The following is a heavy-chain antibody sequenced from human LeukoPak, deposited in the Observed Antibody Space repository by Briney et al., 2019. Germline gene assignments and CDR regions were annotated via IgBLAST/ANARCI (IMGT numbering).Heavy chain of an antibody. V-gene: IGHV1-2*02. Sequence: ASVKVSCKASGYTFTGYYMHWVRQAPGQGLEWMGWINPNSGGTNYAQKFQGRVTMTRDTSISTAYMELSRLRSDDTAVYYCARRPYSSGRGIDYWGQGTLVTVSS. J-gene: IGHJ4*02. CDR1: GYTFTGYY. D-gene: IGHD6-19*01. CDR3: ARRPYSSGRGIDY. CDR2: INPNSGGT.